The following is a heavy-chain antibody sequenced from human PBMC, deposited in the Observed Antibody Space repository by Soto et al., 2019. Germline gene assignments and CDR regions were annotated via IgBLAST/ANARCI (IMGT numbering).Heavy chain of an antibody. CDR2: IWYDGSNK. Sequence: QVQLVESGGGVVQPGRSLRLSCAASGFTFSNYGMHWVRQAPGKGLEWVAVIWYDGSNKYYADSVKGRFTNSRDNSKXXRXXKMDSLRAEDTAVYYCARDGCCSGGSCYSVPVFDYWGQGTLVTVSS. V-gene: IGHV3-33*01. CDR3: ARDGCCSGGSCYSVPVFDY. J-gene: IGHJ4*02. D-gene: IGHD2-15*01. CDR1: GFTFSNYG.